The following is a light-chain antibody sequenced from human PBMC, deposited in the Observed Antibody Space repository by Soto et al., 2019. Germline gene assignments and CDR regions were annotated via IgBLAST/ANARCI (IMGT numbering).Light chain of an antibody. CDR3: QQYGNSPPKT. Sequence: VLTQSPGTLSLSLGDRATLSCRASQSVINNRLAWYQQKPGQAPRLLIYGASRRATGIPDRFSGSGSGTDFTLTISGLEPEDFAVYYCQQYGNSPPKTFGQGTEVEIK. CDR1: QSVINNR. V-gene: IGKV3-20*01. CDR2: GAS. J-gene: IGKJ1*01.